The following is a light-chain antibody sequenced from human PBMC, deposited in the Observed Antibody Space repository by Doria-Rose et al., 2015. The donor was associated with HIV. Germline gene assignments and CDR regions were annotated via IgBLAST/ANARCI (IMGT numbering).Light chain of an antibody. V-gene: IGKV3-11*01. CDR2: DTS. J-gene: IGKJ4*02. CDR1: LSVNY. CDR3: QQWSSNPLT. Sequence: DIVLTQSPAIMSASPGEKVTMTCSVSLSVNYMHWYQQKSGTSPKRRIYDTSKLASGVPARFSGSGSGTSYSLTISNMEAEDAATYYCQQWSSNPLTFGAGTKLELK.